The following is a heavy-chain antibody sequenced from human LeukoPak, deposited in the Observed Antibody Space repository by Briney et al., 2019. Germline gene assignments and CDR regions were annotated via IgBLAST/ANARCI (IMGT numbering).Heavy chain of an antibody. Sequence: GGSLRLSCTASGFNISRYDMRWVRQTTKRRLEWISGIGITGDTYYVDAVKGRFTISRENAKNSVYLQMNSLRDEDTAVYFCAKAFDYNGLRGEGGSFDYWGQGALVTVSS. V-gene: IGHV3-13*01. J-gene: IGHJ4*02. CDR3: AKAFDYNGLRGEGGSFDY. CDR1: GFNISRYD. CDR2: IGITGDT. D-gene: IGHD4-11*01.